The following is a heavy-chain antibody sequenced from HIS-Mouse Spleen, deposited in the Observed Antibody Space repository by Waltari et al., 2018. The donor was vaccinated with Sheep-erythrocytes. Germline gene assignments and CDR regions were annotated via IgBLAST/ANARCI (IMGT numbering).Heavy chain of an antibody. J-gene: IGHJ5*02. CDR1: GFTFSSFS. Sequence: EVQLVESGGGLVKPGGSLRLSCAASGFTFSSFSMNWVRQAPGKGLGWVSSISSSSSYIYYADSVKGRFTISRDNAKNSLYLQMNSLRAEDTAVYYCARQRAAAGTEWFDPWGQGTLVTVSS. CDR3: ARQRAAAGTEWFDP. V-gene: IGHV3-21*01. D-gene: IGHD6-13*01. CDR2: ISSSSSYI.